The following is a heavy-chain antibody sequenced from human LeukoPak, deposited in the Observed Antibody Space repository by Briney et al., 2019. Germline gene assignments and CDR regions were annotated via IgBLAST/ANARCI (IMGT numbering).Heavy chain of an antibody. D-gene: IGHD5-18*01. CDR1: GGSISSSSYY. J-gene: IGHJ4*02. V-gene: IGHV4-39*01. CDR2: IYFSGST. CDR3: ARHGGSGYSSFDY. Sequence: PSETLSLTCTVSGGSISSSSYYWGWIRQPPGKGLECIGSIYFSGSTYYNPSLTSRVTISLDTSTNQFSLNLSSVTAADTAVYYCARHGGSGYSSFDYWGQGTLVTVSS.